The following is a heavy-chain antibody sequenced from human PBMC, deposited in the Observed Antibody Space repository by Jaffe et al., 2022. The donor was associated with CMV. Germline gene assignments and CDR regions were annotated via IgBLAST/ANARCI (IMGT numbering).Heavy chain of an antibody. J-gene: IGHJ3*02. CDR1: GFTFSHYE. CDR3: ARDEHSAGEGDAFDI. CDR2: ITADATSI. D-gene: IGHD6-13*01. Sequence: EVQLVESGGGLVQPGGSLRLSCAASGFTFSHYEMNWVRQTPGKGLEWIAYITADATSIHYADSVKGRFSISRDNAGNSLYLQMNSLRAEDTALYYCARDEHSAGEGDAFDIWGQGTMVTVSS. V-gene: IGHV3-48*03.